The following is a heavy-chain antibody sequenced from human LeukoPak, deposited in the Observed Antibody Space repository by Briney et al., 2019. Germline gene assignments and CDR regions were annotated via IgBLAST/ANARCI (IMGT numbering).Heavy chain of an antibody. J-gene: IGHJ4*02. D-gene: IGHD6-19*01. CDR2: IYYSGST. CDR1: GGSISSYY. V-gene: IGHV4-59*01. Sequence: PSETLSLTCTVSGGSISSYYWSWIRQPPGKGLEWIGYIYYSGSTNYNPSLKSRVTISVDTSKNQFSLKLSSVTAADTAVYYCARDPGAAGPYYFDYWGQGTLVTVSS. CDR3: ARDPGAAGPYYFDY.